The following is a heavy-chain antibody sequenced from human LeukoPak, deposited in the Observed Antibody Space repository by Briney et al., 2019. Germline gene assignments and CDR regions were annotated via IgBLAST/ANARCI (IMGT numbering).Heavy chain of an antibody. CDR2: TRNKANNYIT. CDR1: GFTFSDHY. CDR3: VRDSGSGYYWDY. V-gene: IGHV3-72*01. Sequence: AGGSLRLSCAASGFTFSDHYMDWVRQAPGKGPEWVARTRNKANNYITDYAASVNGRFTISRDYSNNSLHLQMNSLKIEDTAVYYCVRDSGSGYYWDYWGQGTLVTVS. D-gene: IGHD3-22*01. J-gene: IGHJ4*02.